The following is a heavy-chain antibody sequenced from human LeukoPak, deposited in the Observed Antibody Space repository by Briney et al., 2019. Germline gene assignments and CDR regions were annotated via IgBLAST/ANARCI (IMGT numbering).Heavy chain of an antibody. CDR1: GFTFSSYW. CDR3: ASASGYDSDAFDI. V-gene: IGHV3-74*01. J-gene: IGHJ3*02. D-gene: IGHD5-12*01. Sequence: GGSLRLSCAASGFTFSSYWMHWVRQAPGKGLVWVSRINSDGSSTSYADSVKGRFTISRDNSKNTLYLQMNSLRAEDTAVYYCASASGYDSDAFDIWGQGTMVTVSS. CDR2: INSDGSST.